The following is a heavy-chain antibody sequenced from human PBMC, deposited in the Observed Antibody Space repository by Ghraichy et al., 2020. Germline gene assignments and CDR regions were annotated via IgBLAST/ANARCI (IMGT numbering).Heavy chain of an antibody. CDR2: INHGGTT. D-gene: IGHD4/OR15-4a*01. V-gene: IGHV4-34*01. CDR3: ARGQVPPNYSFYYYIDV. Sequence: SETLSLTCAVYSGSFSGHYWSWIRQSPGKGLEWIGEINHGGTTKYTPSLKSRVIMSVDASKNQFSLKLNSVTSADAAVYYCARGQVPPNYSFYYYIDVWGAGTTVTVSS. J-gene: IGHJ6*03. CDR1: SGSFSGHY.